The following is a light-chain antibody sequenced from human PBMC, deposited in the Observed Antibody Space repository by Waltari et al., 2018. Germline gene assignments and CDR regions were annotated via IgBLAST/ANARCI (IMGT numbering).Light chain of an antibody. CDR1: SSDVGGYNS. V-gene: IGLV2-8*01. CDR3: SSYAGTLV. Sequence: QSALTQPPPASGSPGQPVTISRTGTSSDVGGYNSVSWYQQHPGKAPKLMIYEVSKRPAGVPDRFSGSKSGNTASLTVSGLQAEDEADYYCSSYAGTLVFGGGTKLTVL. J-gene: IGLJ2*01. CDR2: EVS.